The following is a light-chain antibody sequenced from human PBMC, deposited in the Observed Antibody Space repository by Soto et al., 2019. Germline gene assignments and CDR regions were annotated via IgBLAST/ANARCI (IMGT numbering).Light chain of an antibody. CDR1: QSVISSY. Sequence: EVVLTKSPGSLSLSPGERATLSCRASQSVISSYLAWYQQKPGQAPRLLIYGASSRATGIPDRFSGSGSGTDFTLTISRLEPEDCAVYYCQQFGGSLTWTFGQGTKVEIK. V-gene: IGKV3-20*01. J-gene: IGKJ1*01. CDR2: GAS. CDR3: QQFGGSLTWT.